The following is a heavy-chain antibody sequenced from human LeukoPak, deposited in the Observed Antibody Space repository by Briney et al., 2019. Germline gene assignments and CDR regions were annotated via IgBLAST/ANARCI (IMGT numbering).Heavy chain of an antibody. J-gene: IGHJ4*02. D-gene: IGHD2-2*01. CDR2: ISSSSRYI. CDR1: GFTFSSYS. CDR3: ARVALKYCSSTSCYAGDY. Sequence: GGSLRLSCAASGFTFSSYSMNWVRQAPGKGLEWVTSISSSSRYIYYEDSVKGRFTISRDNAENSLYLQMNSLRAEDTAVYYCARVALKYCSSTSCYAGDYWGQGTLVTVSS. V-gene: IGHV3-21*01.